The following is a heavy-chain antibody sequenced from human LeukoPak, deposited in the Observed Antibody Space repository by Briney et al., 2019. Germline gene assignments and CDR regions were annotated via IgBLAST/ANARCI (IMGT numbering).Heavy chain of an antibody. Sequence: SETLSLTCTVSGRSLNSGDYYWGWLRQPPGRRLEWFGYIYYSGSTYYNPFLKSRVTISVDTSKNQFSLKLSSVTAADTAVYYCARVGATDPDDYWGQGTLVTVSS. CDR3: ARVGATDPDDY. D-gene: IGHD1-26*01. CDR1: GRSLNSGDYY. V-gene: IGHV4-30-4*01. J-gene: IGHJ4*02. CDR2: IYYSGST.